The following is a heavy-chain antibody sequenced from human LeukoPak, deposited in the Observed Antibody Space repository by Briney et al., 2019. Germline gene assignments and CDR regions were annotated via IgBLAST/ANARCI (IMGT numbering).Heavy chain of an antibody. J-gene: IGHJ4*02. V-gene: IGHV3-7*01. D-gene: IGHD6-13*01. CDR3: ASERQLGH. Sequence: GGSLRLSCAASGFTFSNYCMSWVRQAPGKGLEWVANIKLDGSEKYYVDSVKGRFTISRDNARNSLYLQMNSLRAEDTAVYYCASERQLGHWGQGTLVTVSS. CDR2: IKLDGSEK. CDR1: GFTFSNYC.